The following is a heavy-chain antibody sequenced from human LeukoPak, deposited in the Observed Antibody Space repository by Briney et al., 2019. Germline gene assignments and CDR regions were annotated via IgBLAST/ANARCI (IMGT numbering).Heavy chain of an antibody. D-gene: IGHD6-13*01. Sequence: SGGSLRLSCAASGFTFSSYHMTWVRQAPGKGLEWVSSISSSSHYIYYAHSVKGRFTISRDNAKNSLYLQMNSLRAEDTAVYYCARDSSSWSNNWFDPWGQGTLVTASS. CDR2: ISSSSHYI. J-gene: IGHJ5*02. CDR1: GFTFSSYH. CDR3: ARDSSSWSNNWFDP. V-gene: IGHV3-21*01.